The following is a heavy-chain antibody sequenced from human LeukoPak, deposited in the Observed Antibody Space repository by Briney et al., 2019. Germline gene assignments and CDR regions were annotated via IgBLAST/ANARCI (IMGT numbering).Heavy chain of an antibody. CDR2: ISSSGSTI. CDR3: ARSAGTWFDP. Sequence: GGSLRLSCAASGFTFSSYEMNWVRQAPGKGLEWVSYISSSGSTIYYADSVRGRFTISRDNAKNSLYLQMNSLRVEDTAVYYCARSAGTWFDPWGQGTLVTVSS. V-gene: IGHV3-48*03. D-gene: IGHD1-1*01. CDR1: GFTFSSYE. J-gene: IGHJ5*02.